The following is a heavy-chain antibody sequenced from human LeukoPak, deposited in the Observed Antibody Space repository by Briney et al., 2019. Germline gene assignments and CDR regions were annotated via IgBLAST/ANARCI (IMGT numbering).Heavy chain of an antibody. V-gene: IGHV3-7*01. CDR1: GFTFSSYW. CDR2: IKQDGSEK. D-gene: IGHD1-26*01. Sequence: PGGTLRLSCAASGFTFSSYWMSWVRQAPGKGLEWVANIKQDGSEKYYVDSVKGRFTISRDNAKNSLYLQMDSLRAEDTAVYYCAVGYYYYMDVWGKGTTVTISS. CDR3: AVGYYYYMDV. J-gene: IGHJ6*03.